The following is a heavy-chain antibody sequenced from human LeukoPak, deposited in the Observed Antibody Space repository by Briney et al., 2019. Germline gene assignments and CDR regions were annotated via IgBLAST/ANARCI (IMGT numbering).Heavy chain of an antibody. V-gene: IGHV4-59*01. D-gene: IGHD5-24*01. CDR2: IYDTGST. J-gene: IGHJ3*02. CDR3: ARVRNYPDAFDI. CDR1: GGSISNYY. Sequence: PSQTLSLTCTVSGGSISNYYWAWIRQPPGKGLEWIGYIYDTGSTKYNPSLKSRLTISLHTSRNQFSLNLSSLAAADTAIYYCARVRNYPDAFDIWGQRRMVTVFS.